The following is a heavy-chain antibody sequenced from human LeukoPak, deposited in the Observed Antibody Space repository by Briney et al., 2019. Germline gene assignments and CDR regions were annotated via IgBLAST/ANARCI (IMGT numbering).Heavy chain of an antibody. D-gene: IGHD3-22*01. V-gene: IGHV4-4*07. CDR1: GGSISSYY. CDR2: IYTSGST. Sequence: SETLPLTCTVSGGSISSYYWSWIRQPAGKGLEWIGRIYTSGSTNYNPSLKSRVTISVDKSKNQFSLKLSSVTAADTAVYYCARGDGKYYYDSSGYYYSTRIEYFQHWGQGTLVTVSS. J-gene: IGHJ1*01. CDR3: ARGDGKYYYDSSGYYYSTRIEYFQH.